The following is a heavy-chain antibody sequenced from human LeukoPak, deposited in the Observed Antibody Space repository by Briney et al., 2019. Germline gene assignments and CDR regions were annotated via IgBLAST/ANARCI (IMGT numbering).Heavy chain of an antibody. J-gene: IGHJ4*02. V-gene: IGHV3-33*01. CDR2: IWYDGSNK. D-gene: IGHD3-22*01. CDR1: GFTFSSYG. CDR3: ARDPEFYDSRGYPGY. Sequence: GGSLRLSCAASGFTFSSYGMHWVRQAPGKGLEWVTVIWYDGSNKYYADSVKGRFTISRDNSKNTLYLKMNSLRAEDTAVYYCARDPEFYDSRGYPGYWGQGTLVTVSS.